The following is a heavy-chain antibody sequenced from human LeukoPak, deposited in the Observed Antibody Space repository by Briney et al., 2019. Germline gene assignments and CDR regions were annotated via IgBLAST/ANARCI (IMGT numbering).Heavy chain of an antibody. CDR3: ARAPNSGSYHDY. D-gene: IGHD1-26*01. CDR1: GGSFGGYY. J-gene: IGHJ4*02. CDR2: INHSGST. V-gene: IGHV4-34*01. Sequence: SETLSLTCAVYGGSFGGYYWSWIRQPPGKGLEWIGEINHSGSTNYNPSLKSRVTISVDTSKNQFSLKLSSVTAADTAVYYCARAPNSGSYHDYWGQGTLVTVSS.